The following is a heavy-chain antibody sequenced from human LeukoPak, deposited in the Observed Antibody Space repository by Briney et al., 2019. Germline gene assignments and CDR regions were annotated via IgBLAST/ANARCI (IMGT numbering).Heavy chain of an antibody. V-gene: IGHV3-23*01. Sequence: GGSLRLSCAASGFTFSSYAMSWVRQAPGKGLEWVSDISGSGGSTYYADSVKGRFTISRDNSKNTLYMQMNSLRAEDTAVYYCAAYENGGWDIDYWGQGTLVTVSS. CDR1: GFTFSSYA. D-gene: IGHD6-19*01. J-gene: IGHJ4*02. CDR3: AAYENGGWDIDY. CDR2: ISGSGGST.